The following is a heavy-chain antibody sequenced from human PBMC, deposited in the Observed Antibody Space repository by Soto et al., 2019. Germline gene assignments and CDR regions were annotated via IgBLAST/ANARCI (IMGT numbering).Heavy chain of an antibody. Sequence: QVQLQESGPGLVKPSQTLSLTCTVSGDSLRSGDYYWSWVRQPPGKGLEWIGYIYNSGSTYYEPSLRSRITISEDLSKNQLSLRLTAVTAADTAVYYCARGVDTMAFDHWGQGTLVTVSS. CDR2: IYNSGST. D-gene: IGHD2-2*01. J-gene: IGHJ5*02. CDR1: GDSLRSGDYY. V-gene: IGHV4-30-4*01. CDR3: ARGVDTMAFDH.